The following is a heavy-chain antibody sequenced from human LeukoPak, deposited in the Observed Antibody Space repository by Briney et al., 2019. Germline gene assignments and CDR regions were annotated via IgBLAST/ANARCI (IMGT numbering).Heavy chain of an antibody. CDR1: GFTFSNYA. CDR2: ITGSGSGI. D-gene: IGHD3-9*01. CDR3: AKWGDYDVLTGYYVSDY. J-gene: IGHJ4*02. Sequence: AGASLRLSCAASGFTFSNYAMSWVRQAPGKGLEGVSAITGSGSGIYYADSMKSRFTISRDNSKNTLYLQINSLRAEDTAVYYCAKWGDYDVLTGYYVSDYWGQGTLVTVSS. V-gene: IGHV3-23*01.